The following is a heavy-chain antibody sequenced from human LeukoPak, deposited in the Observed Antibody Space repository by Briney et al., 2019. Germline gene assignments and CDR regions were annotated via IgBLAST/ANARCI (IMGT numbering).Heavy chain of an antibody. CDR1: GGSFTSYY. Sequence: PSETLSLTRTVSGGSFTSYYWTWTRPPPGEGLEYIGYVYTSRNPNYNPPLKSRVTISVHTSKTQFSLRLRSVTAADTGVYYCASLLVRGVLDYWGQGTLFTASS. V-gene: IGHV4-4*08. CDR3: ASLLVRGVLDY. J-gene: IGHJ4*02. CDR2: VYTSRNP. D-gene: IGHD3-10*01.